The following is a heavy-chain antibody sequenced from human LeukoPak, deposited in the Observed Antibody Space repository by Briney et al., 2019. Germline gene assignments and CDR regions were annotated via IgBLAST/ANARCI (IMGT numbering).Heavy chain of an antibody. V-gene: IGHV1-2*02. CDR2: INPNSGGT. CDR3: ARARTYYYGSGSSPDYGMDV. CDR1: GYTFTGYY. D-gene: IGHD3-10*01. J-gene: IGHJ6*02. Sequence: ASVKVSCKASGYTFTGYYMHWVRQAPGQGLEWMGWINPNSGGTNYAQKFQGRVTMTRDTSISTAYMELSRLRSDDTAVYYCARARTYYYGSGSSPDYGMDVWGQGTPVTVSS.